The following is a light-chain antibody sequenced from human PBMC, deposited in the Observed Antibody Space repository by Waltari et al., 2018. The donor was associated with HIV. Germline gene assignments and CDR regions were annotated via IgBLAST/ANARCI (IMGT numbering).Light chain of an antibody. CDR1: SGDVGGFDF. J-gene: IGLJ3*02. Sequence: QSALTQPASVSGSPGQSITISCTGTSGDVGGFDFVSWYQQYPGTAPKVIISAVTNRPSGVSSRFSGSNSGNTASLTISGLQGEDEADYYCASYTHRSALVFGGGTKLTVL. V-gene: IGLV2-14*01. CDR2: AVT. CDR3: ASYTHRSALV.